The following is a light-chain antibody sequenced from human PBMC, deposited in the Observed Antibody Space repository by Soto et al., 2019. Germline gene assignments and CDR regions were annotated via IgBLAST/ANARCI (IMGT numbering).Light chain of an antibody. CDR3: SSCTSSSTLV. J-gene: IGLJ1*01. Sequence: QSALTQAASVSGSPGQSITISCTGTSSDVGGYNYVAWYQQHPGKAPKLMIYDVSNRPSGVSNRFSGSKSGNTASLTISGLQAEDEADYYCSSCTSSSTLVFGTGTKVTVL. CDR2: DVS. CDR1: SSDVGGYNY. V-gene: IGLV2-14*01.